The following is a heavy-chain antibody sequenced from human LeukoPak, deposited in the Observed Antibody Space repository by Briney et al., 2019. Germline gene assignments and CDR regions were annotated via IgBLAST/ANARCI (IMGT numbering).Heavy chain of an antibody. D-gene: IGHD2-2*01. CDR3: ARGGDFGVPAPLGIDAFDF. V-gene: IGHV3-49*04. Sequence: GGSLRLSCTTSGFSFRDYAFSWVRQAPGKGLEWVGFIRSRAYAATTEYAASVKGGFTISRDDSRSIAYLQMSSLKIEDTAVYYCARGGDFGVPAPLGIDAFDFWGQGTMVTVSS. J-gene: IGHJ3*01. CDR1: GFSFRDYA. CDR2: IRSRAYAATT.